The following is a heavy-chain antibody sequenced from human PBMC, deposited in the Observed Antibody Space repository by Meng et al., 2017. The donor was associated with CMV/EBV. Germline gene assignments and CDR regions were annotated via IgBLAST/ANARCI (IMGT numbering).Heavy chain of an antibody. V-gene: IGHV3-23*01. CDR3: AHPPYIAADY. Sequence: ESLKISGAASGFTFSSYAMSWVRQAPGKGLEWVSAISGSGGSTYYADSVKGRFTISRDNSKNTLYLQMNSLRAEDTAVYYCAHPPYIAADYWGQGTLVTVSS. CDR1: GFTFSSYA. CDR2: ISGSGGST. J-gene: IGHJ4*02. D-gene: IGHD6-13*01.